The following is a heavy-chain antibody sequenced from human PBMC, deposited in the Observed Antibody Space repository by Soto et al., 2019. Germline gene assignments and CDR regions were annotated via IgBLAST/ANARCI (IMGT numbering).Heavy chain of an antibody. D-gene: IGHD5-12*01. CDR1: GYTFTSYG. V-gene: IGHV1-18*01. CDR3: ARDTATIYSGVQSFDI. Sequence: ASVKVSCKASGYTFTSYGISWVRQAPGQGLEWMGWISAYNGNTNYAQKLQGRVTMTTDTSTSTAYMELRSLRSDDTAVYYCARDTATIYSGVQSFDIWGQGTMVTVSS. CDR2: ISAYNGNT. J-gene: IGHJ3*02.